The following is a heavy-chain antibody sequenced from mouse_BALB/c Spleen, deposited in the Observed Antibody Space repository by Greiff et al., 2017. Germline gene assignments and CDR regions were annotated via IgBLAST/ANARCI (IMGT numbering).Heavy chain of an antibody. CDR2: INPNNGGT. V-gene: IGHV1-18*01. J-gene: IGHJ3*01. CDR1: GYTFTDYN. Sequence: VQLQQSGPELVKPGASVKIPCKASGYTFTDYNMDWVKQSHGKSLEWIGDINPNNGGTIYNQKFKGKATLTVDKSSSTAYMELRSLTSEDTAVYYCARLGGNYGFAYWGQGTLVTVSA. D-gene: IGHD2-1*01. CDR3: ARLGGNYGFAY.